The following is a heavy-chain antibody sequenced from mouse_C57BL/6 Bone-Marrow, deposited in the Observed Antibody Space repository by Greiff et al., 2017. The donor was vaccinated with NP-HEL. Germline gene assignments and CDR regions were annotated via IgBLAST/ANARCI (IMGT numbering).Heavy chain of an antibody. D-gene: IGHD2-3*01. CDR3: ARWLLQHFDV. Sequence: EVKLMESGPELVKPGASVKIPCKASGYTFTDYNMDWVKQSHGKSLEWIGDINPNNGGTIYNQKFKGKATLTVDKSSSTAYMELRSLTSEDTAVYYCARWLLQHFDVWGTGTTVTVSS. V-gene: IGHV1-18*01. CDR1: GYTFTDYN. CDR2: INPNNGGT. J-gene: IGHJ1*03.